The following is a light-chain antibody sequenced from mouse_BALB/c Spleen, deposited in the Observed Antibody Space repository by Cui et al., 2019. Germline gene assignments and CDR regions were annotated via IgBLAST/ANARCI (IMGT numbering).Light chain of an antibody. CDR2: STS. CDR3: HQWSSYP. CDR1: SSVSY. Sequence: QIVPTQSPAIMSASLGEEITLTCSASSSVSYMHWYQQKSGTSPKLLIYSTSNLASGVPSRVSGSGSGTFYSLTSSRVEAEDAADYYCHQWSSYPFGSGTKLEIK. J-gene: IGKJ4*01. V-gene: IGKV4-80*01.